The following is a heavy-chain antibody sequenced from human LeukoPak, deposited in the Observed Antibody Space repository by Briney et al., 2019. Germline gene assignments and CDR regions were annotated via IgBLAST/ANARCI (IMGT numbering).Heavy chain of an antibody. J-gene: IGHJ4*02. V-gene: IGHV4-61*02. CDR2: IYTSGST. CDR1: GGSISSGNYY. D-gene: IGHD3-3*01. Sequence: LSETLSLTCTVSGGSISSGNYYWSWIRQPAGKGLEWIGRIYTSGSTNYNPSLKSRVTISIDTSKNQLSLKLSSVTAADTAVYYCARGGEWFSFDYWGQGTLVTVSS. CDR3: ARGGEWFSFDY.